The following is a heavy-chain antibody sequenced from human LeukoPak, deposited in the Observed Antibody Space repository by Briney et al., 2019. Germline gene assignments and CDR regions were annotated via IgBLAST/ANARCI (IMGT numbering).Heavy chain of an antibody. Sequence: GASVKVSCKTSGYTFTNYGIGWLRQAPGQGLEWMGWINTYNGNTYYGQKFQGRVTMTTDTSTGTAYMDLRRLRSDDTAVYYCARDAAHSGHYSGSFYWGQGTLVTVSS. D-gene: IGHD4-17*01. CDR3: ARDAAHSGHYSGSFY. V-gene: IGHV1-18*01. CDR1: GYTFTNYG. CDR2: INTYNGNT. J-gene: IGHJ4*02.